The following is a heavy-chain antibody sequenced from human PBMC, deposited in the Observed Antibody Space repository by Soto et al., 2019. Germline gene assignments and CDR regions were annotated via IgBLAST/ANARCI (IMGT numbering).Heavy chain of an antibody. D-gene: IGHD6-13*01. CDR3: ARPFGVAAAGPFDY. CDR1: GGSISSGGYY. J-gene: IGHJ4*02. V-gene: IGHV4-31*03. CDR2: IYYSGST. Sequence: SETLSLTCTVSGGSISSGGYYLSWIRQHPGKGLEWIGYIYYSGSTYYNPSLKSRVTISVDTSKNQFSLKLSSVTAADTAVYYCARPFGVAAAGPFDYWGQGTLVTVSS.